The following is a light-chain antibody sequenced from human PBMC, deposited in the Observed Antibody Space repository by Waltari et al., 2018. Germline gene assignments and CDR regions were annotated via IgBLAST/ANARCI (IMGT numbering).Light chain of an antibody. V-gene: IGLV3-1*01. Sequence: SYEVTQPPSVSVSPGQTASVTCSGDELGSKYASWYQQRPGQSPGVVIYQNTKRPSGNRDRFSGSNSGNTATLTISGTQAMDEADYYCQAWDSTIAVFGGGTKLTVL. J-gene: IGLJ2*01. CDR3: QAWDSTIAV. CDR2: QNT. CDR1: ELGSKY.